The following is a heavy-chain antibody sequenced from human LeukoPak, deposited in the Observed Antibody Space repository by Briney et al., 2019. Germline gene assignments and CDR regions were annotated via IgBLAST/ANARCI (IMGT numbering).Heavy chain of an antibody. D-gene: IGHD6-13*01. CDR2: IYHSGST. CDR1: GYSISSGYY. CDR3: ARDAKAAGTYFDY. V-gene: IGHV4-38-2*02. Sequence: SETLSLTCTVSGYSISSGYYWGWIRQPPGKGLEWIGSIYHSGSTYYNPSLKSRVTISVDTSKNQFSLKLSSVTAADTAVYYCARDAKAAGTYFDYWGQGTLVAVSS. J-gene: IGHJ4*02.